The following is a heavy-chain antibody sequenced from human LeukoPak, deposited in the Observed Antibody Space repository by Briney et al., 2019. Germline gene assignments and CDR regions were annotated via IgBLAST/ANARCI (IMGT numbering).Heavy chain of an antibody. CDR3: VRDFRSADY. J-gene: IGHJ4*02. Sequence: QPGGSLRLSCAASGFTFSTYCMHWVRQAPGKGPMWVSRICPDGTVTNYADSVKARFIISRDNARNTVYLQMSSLRVEDTAVYYCVRDFRSADYWGQGTLVTVSS. CDR1: GFTFSTYC. V-gene: IGHV3-74*01. CDR2: ICPDGTVT.